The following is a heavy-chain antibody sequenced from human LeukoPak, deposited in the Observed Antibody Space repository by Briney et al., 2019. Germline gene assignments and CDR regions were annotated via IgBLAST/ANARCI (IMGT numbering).Heavy chain of an antibody. V-gene: IGHV3-7*01. D-gene: IGHD2-2*01. CDR1: RFTFSSYW. Sequence: SGGSLRLSCEASRFTFSSYWMSWVRQAPGKGLEWVANIKQDGSEKYYVDSVKGRFTISRDNAKKSLYLQMNSLRAEDTSVYYCATEGRSTTPGYWGQGTLVTVSS. CDR2: IKQDGSEK. J-gene: IGHJ4*02. CDR3: ATEGRSTTPGY.